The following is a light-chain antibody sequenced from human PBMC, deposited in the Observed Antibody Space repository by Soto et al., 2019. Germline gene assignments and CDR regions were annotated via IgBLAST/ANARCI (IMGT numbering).Light chain of an antibody. J-gene: IGKJ1*01. CDR2: CAS. CDR1: QSISRY. CDR3: QQKYRLPRT. V-gene: IGKV1-39*01. Sequence: DIQMTQSPSSLSASVGDRVTITCRASQSISRYLNWDQQKPGKAPKILIYCASTLQSGVPSRFRGSGSGTDFTLTISSLQPEDFATYFCQQKYRLPRTFGQGTKVEMK.